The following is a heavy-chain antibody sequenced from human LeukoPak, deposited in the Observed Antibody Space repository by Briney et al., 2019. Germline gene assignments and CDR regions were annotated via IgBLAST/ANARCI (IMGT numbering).Heavy chain of an antibody. CDR2: INTSTGNP. CDR1: GYTFTSYA. D-gene: IGHD2-8*01. CDR3: ARVTTHYDVLMVYAIQRLSHYYYMDV. Sequence: ASVKVSCKASGYTFTSYAMNWVRQAPGQGLEWMGWINTSTGNPTYAQGFTGRFVFSLNTSVSTAYLQISSLKAEDTAVYHCARVTTHYDVLMVYAIQRLSHYYYMDVWGKGTTVTVSS. J-gene: IGHJ6*03. V-gene: IGHV7-4-1*02.